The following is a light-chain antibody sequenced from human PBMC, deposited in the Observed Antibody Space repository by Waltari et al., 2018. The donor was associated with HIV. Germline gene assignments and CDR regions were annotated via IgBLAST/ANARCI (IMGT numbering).Light chain of an antibody. J-gene: IGKJ3*01. CDR2: DAS. Sequence: EIVLTQSPGTLSLSPGEGAPLSVRASQSVTTYLAWYQQKPGQPPRLLIFDASNRATGIPARFSGSGSGTDFTLTISSLEPEDFAIYYCQARHNWPPLFTFGPGTKVDMK. CDR1: QSVTTY. V-gene: IGKV3-11*01. CDR3: QARHNWPPLFT.